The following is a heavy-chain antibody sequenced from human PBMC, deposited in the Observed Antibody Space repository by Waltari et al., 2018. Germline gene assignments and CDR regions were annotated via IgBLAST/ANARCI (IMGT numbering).Heavy chain of an antibody. Sequence: QVQLVQSGAEVKKPGASVKISCKTSEYTFTSSYIHWVRQAPGQGLERMGIINPSGGSTSYAQKFQGRVTMTRDTSTSTVYMELSSLRSEDTAVYYCALDRGALWMDVWGQGTTVTVSS. J-gene: IGHJ6*02. CDR2: INPSGGST. V-gene: IGHV1-46*01. CDR1: EYTFTSSY. D-gene: IGHD2-21*01. CDR3: ALDRGALWMDV.